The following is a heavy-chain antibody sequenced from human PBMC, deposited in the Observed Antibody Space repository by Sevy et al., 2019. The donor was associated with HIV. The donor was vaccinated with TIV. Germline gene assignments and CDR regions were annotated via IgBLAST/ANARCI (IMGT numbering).Heavy chain of an antibody. Sequence: GGSLRLSCVASGSGFRFDDYAMNWVRQAPGKGLEWVAGISWNGFSTGYGDSVKGRATISRDNAKNSVNLQMNNLRDEDTALYYCAKDTVPVGYRFDYQYTYYYGMDVWGQGTTVTVSS. D-gene: IGHD5-18*01. V-gene: IGHV3-9*01. CDR2: ISWNGFST. CDR3: AKDTVPVGYRFDYQYTYYYGMDV. J-gene: IGHJ6*02. CDR1: GSGFRFDDYA.